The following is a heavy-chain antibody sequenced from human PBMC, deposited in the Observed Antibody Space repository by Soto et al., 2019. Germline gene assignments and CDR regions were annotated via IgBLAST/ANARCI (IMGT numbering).Heavy chain of an antibody. CDR2: IYHSGST. CDR1: GGSISSGGYS. Sequence: PSETLSLTCAVSGGSISSGGYSWSWIRQPPGKGLEWIGYIYHSGSTYYNQSIKNRVTISVDTSKNQFFLKLTSVTAADTAVYYCARDKITGLFDYWGQGTLVTLSS. D-gene: IGHD2-8*02. CDR3: ARDKITGLFDY. V-gene: IGHV4-30-2*01. J-gene: IGHJ4*02.